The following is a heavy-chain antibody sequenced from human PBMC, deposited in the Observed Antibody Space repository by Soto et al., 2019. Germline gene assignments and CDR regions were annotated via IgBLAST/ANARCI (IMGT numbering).Heavy chain of an antibody. CDR2: ISSSSSTI. J-gene: IGHJ3*02. CDR3: ARPDYGDYSDAFDI. D-gene: IGHD4-17*01. Sequence: WSLRLSCAASGFTFSSYWMNWVRQAPGKGLEWVSYISSSSSTIYYADSVKGRFTISRDNAKNSLYLQMNSLRAEDTAVYYCARPDYGDYSDAFDIWGQGTMVTVSS. V-gene: IGHV3-48*01. CDR1: GFTFSSYW.